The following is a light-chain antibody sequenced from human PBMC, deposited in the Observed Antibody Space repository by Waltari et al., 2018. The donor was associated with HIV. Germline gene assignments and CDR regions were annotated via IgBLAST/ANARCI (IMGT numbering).Light chain of an antibody. CDR3: QQYGSF. CDR2: GAS. J-gene: IGKJ3*01. Sequence: EIVLTQSPGTLSLSPGDRATLSCRASQSVSSSYLAWYQQKPGPAPRLLIYGASSRATGIPDRFSGSGSGTDFTLTISRLEPEDFAVYYCQQYGSFFGPGTKVDIK. V-gene: IGKV3-20*01. CDR1: QSVSSSY.